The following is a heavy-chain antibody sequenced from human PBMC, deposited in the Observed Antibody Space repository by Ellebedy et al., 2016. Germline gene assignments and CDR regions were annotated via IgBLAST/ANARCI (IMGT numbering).Heavy chain of an antibody. CDR3: ARDHGFGEDWYFDL. J-gene: IGHJ2*01. V-gene: IGHV4-38-2*02. CDR1: GYSISSGYY. D-gene: IGHD3-10*01. CDR2: IYHSGST. Sequence: SETLSLXXTVSGYSISSGYYWGWIRQPPGKGLEWIGSIYHSGSTYYNPSLKSRVTISVDTSKNQFSLKLSSVTAADTAVYYCARDHGFGEDWYFDLWGRGTLVTVSS.